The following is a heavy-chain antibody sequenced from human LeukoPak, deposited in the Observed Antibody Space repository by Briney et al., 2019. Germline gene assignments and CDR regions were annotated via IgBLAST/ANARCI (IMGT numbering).Heavy chain of an antibody. Sequence: PSETLSLNCTVSGGSISGGYWSWIRQPPGRGLEWIGYVYTSGSTNYNPSLKSRVTISVDTSKSQFALKLSSVTAADTAAYYCAKSYFDYSTYYSYYFNLWGQGALVTVSS. D-gene: IGHD4-11*01. CDR1: GGSISGGY. J-gene: IGHJ4*02. CDR3: AKSYFDYSTYYSYYFNL. V-gene: IGHV4-4*09. CDR2: VYTSGST.